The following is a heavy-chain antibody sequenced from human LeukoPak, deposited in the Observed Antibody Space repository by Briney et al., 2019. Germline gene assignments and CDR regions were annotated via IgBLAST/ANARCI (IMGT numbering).Heavy chain of an antibody. CDR1: GYTFTSYD. CDR2: MNPNSGNT. D-gene: IGHD6-13*01. Sequence: ASVKVSCKASGYTFTSYDINWVRQATGQGLEWMGWMNPNSGNTGYAQKFQGRVTMTRNTSISTAYMELSSLRSEDTAMYYCARGVSRDSSSWYGFNYYYGMDVWGQGTTVTVSS. V-gene: IGHV1-8*01. CDR3: ARGVSRDSSSWYGFNYYYGMDV. J-gene: IGHJ6*02.